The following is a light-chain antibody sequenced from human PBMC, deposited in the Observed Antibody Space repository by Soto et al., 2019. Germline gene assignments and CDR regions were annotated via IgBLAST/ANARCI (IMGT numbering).Light chain of an antibody. Sequence: EIVLTQSPGTLSLSPGERATLSCRASQSVSSSYLAWYQQKPGQAPRLLIYGASSRATGIPDRFSGSGSGTDFTLTISRLEPEDFALYYCQQYRDLPQTFGQGTKVEMK. CDR3: QQYRDLPQT. J-gene: IGKJ1*01. CDR1: QSVSSSY. V-gene: IGKV3-20*01. CDR2: GAS.